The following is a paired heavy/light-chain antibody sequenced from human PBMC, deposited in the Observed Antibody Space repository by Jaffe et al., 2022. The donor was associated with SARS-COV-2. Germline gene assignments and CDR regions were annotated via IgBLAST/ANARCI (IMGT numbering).Heavy chain of an antibody. Sequence: QVRLQESGPGLVKPSQTLSLTCSVSGGSINTGGYHWSWIRQPAGKGLEWLGRIYASGSTIYNPSLQSRVIISIDTSNNHFSLKLGSVTAADTAVYYCATGGAAGARLADHYGMDVWGQGTTVTVSS. J-gene: IGHJ6*02. D-gene: IGHD1-26*01. V-gene: IGHV4-61*02. CDR1: GGSINTGGYH. CDR3: ATGGAAGARLADHYGMDV. CDR2: IYASGST.
Light chain of an antibody. CDR3: QQYNAYVT. CDR2: KAS. CDR1: QSVSIW. V-gene: IGKV1-5*03. J-gene: IGKJ4*01. Sequence: DIQMTQSPSTLSASVGDRVTITCRASQSVSIWLAWYQQKPGEAPRLLIQKASSLESGVPSRFSGSGSGTEFTLTISSLQPDDFATYYCQQYNAYVTFGGGTKVEIK.